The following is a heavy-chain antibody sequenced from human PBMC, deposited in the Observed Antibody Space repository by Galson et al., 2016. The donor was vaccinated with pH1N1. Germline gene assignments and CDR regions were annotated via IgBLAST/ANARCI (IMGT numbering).Heavy chain of an antibody. CDR2: ISGYNGNA. V-gene: IGHV1-18*01. D-gene: IGHD3-10*01. CDR3: ATGSGNSWFDP. J-gene: IGHJ5*02. Sequence: SVKVSCKAYDYTFTSYAITWVRQAPGQGLAWMGSISGYNGNANYAQNVQGRVTLTTDTSTRTAYMELSSLTSDDTAVYYCATGSGNSWFDPWGQGTLVTVSS. CDR1: DYTFTSYA.